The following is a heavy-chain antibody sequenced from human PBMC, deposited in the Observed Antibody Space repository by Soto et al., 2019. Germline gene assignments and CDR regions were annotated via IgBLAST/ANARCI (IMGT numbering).Heavy chain of an antibody. CDR3: ARDGGGMGATVTDFDY. Sequence: GGSLRLSCAASGFTFSSYSMNWVRQAPGKGLEWVSYISSSSSTIYYADSVKGRFTISRDNAKNSLYLQMNSLRDEDTAVYYCARDGGGMGATVTDFDYWGQGTLVTVSS. D-gene: IGHD1-26*01. V-gene: IGHV3-48*02. CDR1: GFTFSSYS. CDR2: ISSSSSTI. J-gene: IGHJ4*02.